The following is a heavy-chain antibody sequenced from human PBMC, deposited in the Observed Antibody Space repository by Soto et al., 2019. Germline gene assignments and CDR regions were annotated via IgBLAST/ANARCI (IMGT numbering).Heavy chain of an antibody. J-gene: IGHJ4*02. V-gene: IGHV4-31*03. CDR3: ETGRTSSPTPGDY. Sequence: PSETLSLTCTVSGGSISSGGYYWSWIRRHPGKGLEWIGYIYYSGSTYYNPSLKSRVTISVDTSKNQFSLKLSSVTAADTAVYYWETGRTSSPTPGDYWGPGNLVTVSS. D-gene: IGHD2-2*01. CDR2: IYYSGST. CDR1: GGSISSGGYY.